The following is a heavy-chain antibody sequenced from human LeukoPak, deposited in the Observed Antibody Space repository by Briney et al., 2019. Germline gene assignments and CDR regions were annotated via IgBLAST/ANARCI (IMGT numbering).Heavy chain of an antibody. CDR1: GFTFSSYS. CDR2: ISSSSSYI. Sequence: SGGSLRLSCAASGFTFSSYSMNWVRQAPGKGLEWVSSISSSSSYIYYADSVKGRFTISRDNAKNSLYLQMNSLRAEDTVVYYCARDIAAAGTGYWGQGTLVTVSS. J-gene: IGHJ4*02. D-gene: IGHD6-13*01. CDR3: ARDIAAAGTGY. V-gene: IGHV3-21*01.